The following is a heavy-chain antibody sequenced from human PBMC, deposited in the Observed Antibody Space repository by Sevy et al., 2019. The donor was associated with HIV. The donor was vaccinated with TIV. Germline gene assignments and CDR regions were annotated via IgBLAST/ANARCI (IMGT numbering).Heavy chain of an antibody. CDR2: IIPIFGTA. CDR3: ARGKKVAVAGLLPYYYYYGMDV. CDR1: GGTFSSYA. V-gene: IGHV1-69*13. Sequence: ASVKVSCKASGGTFSSYAISWVRQAPGQGLEWVGGIIPIFGTANYAQKFQGRVTITADESTSTAYMELSSLRSEDTAVYYCARGKKVAVAGLLPYYYYYGMDVWGQGTTVTVSS. J-gene: IGHJ6*02. D-gene: IGHD6-19*01.